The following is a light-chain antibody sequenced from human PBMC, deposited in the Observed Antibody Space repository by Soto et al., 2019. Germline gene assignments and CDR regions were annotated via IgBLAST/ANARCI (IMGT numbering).Light chain of an antibody. V-gene: IGLV2-14*01. J-gene: IGLJ3*02. CDR1: SSDIGAYDY. Sequence: QSALAQSASVSGSPGQSITISCTGTSSDIGAYDYVSWYQQLPGKAPKLLIYEVNNRPLGVSYRFSGSKSGNTASLTISGLQAEDEADYYCSSYRNTNTWVFGGGTQLTVL. CDR2: EVN. CDR3: SSYRNTNTWV.